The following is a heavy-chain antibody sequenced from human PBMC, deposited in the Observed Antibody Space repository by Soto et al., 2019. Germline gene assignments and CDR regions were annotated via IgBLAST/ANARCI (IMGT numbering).Heavy chain of an antibody. Sequence: ASVKVSCKASGGTFSSYAISWVRQAPGQGLKWMGGIIPIFGTANYAQKFQGRVTITADESTSTAYMELSSLRSEDTAVYYCESRRYSGYDTFDYWGQGTLVTVSS. D-gene: IGHD5-12*01. CDR1: GGTFSSYA. CDR3: ESRRYSGYDTFDY. J-gene: IGHJ4*02. V-gene: IGHV1-69*13. CDR2: IIPIFGTA.